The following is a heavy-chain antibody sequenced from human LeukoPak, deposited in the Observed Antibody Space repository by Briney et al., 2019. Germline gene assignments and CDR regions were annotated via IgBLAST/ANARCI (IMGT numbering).Heavy chain of an antibody. J-gene: IGHJ5*02. CDR1: GGSISSGDYY. D-gene: IGHD6-13*01. CDR3: ARAGGSSWYVVHPNWFDP. V-gene: IGHV4-30-4*01. CDR2: IYYSGST. Sequence: SETLSLTCTVSGGSISSGDYYWSWIRQPPGKGLEWIGYIYYSGSTYYNPSLKSRVTISVDTSKNQFSLKLSSVTAADTAVYYCARAGGSSWYVVHPNWFDPWGQGTLVTVSP.